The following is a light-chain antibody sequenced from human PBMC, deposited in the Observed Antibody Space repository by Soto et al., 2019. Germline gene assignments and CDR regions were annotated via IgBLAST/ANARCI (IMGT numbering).Light chain of an antibody. CDR3: QQYNNWPWYT. J-gene: IGKJ2*01. V-gene: IGKV3-15*01. CDR2: GAS. CDR1: QSVSSN. Sequence: EIVMTQSPATLSVSPGERATLSCRASQSVSSNLAWYQQKPGQAPRLLIYGASTRATGIPAWFSGSGSGTEFTLTISSLQSEDFLVYYCQQYNNWPWYTFGQGTKLEIK.